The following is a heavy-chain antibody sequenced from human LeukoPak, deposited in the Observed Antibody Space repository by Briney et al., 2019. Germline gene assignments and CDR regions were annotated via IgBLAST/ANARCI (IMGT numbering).Heavy chain of an antibody. CDR3: ARQYGRPFDY. Sequence: GESLKISCKGSGYTFSSSWIGWVRQMPGKGLEWMGIIYPGASDTRYSPSFQGQVTISADKSINTAYLQWSSLKATDSGIYYCARQYGRPFDYWGQGTLVTVSS. V-gene: IGHV5-51*01. CDR2: IYPGASDT. J-gene: IGHJ4*02. CDR1: GYTFSSSW. D-gene: IGHD4-17*01.